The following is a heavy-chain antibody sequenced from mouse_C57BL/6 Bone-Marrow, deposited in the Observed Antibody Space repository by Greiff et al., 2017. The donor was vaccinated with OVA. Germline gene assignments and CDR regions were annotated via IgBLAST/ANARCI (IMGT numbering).Heavy chain of an antibody. Sequence: QVQLQQSGAELVRPGTSVKVSCKASGYAFTNYLIEWVKQRPGQGLEWIGVINPGSGGTNYNEKFKGKATLTADKSSSTAYMQLSSLTSEDSAVYFWARFYYVGDYWGQGTSVTVSS. V-gene: IGHV1-54*01. J-gene: IGHJ4*01. CDR1: GYAFTNYL. D-gene: IGHD2-1*01. CDR3: ARFYYVGDY. CDR2: INPGSGGT.